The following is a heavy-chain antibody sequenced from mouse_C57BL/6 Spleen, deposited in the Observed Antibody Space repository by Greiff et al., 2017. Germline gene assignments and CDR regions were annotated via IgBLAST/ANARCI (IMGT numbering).Heavy chain of an antibody. V-gene: IGHV1-26*01. CDR1: GYTFTDYY. CDR3: ARDGGYYYGSKDY. J-gene: IGHJ2*01. CDR2: INPNNGGT. D-gene: IGHD1-1*01. Sequence: EVQLQQSGPELVKPGASVKISCKASGYTFTDYYMNWVKQSHGKSLEWIGDINPNNGGTSYNQKFKGKATLTVDKSSSTAYMELRSLTSEDSAVYYCARDGGYYYGSKDYWGQGTTLTVSS.